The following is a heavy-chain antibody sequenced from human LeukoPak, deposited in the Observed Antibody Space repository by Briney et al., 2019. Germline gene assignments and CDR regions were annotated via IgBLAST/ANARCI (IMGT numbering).Heavy chain of an antibody. V-gene: IGHV1-69*13. D-gene: IGHD2-15*01. J-gene: IGHJ3*02. CDR2: IIPIFGTA. CDR1: GGTFSSYA. Sequence: GVSVKVSCKASGGTFSSYAISWVRQAPGQGLEWMGGIIPIFGTANYAQKFQGRVTITADESTSTAYMELSSLRSEDTAVYYCNYCSGGSCYSSWVAFDIWGQGTMVTVSS. CDR3: NYCSGGSCYSSWVAFDI.